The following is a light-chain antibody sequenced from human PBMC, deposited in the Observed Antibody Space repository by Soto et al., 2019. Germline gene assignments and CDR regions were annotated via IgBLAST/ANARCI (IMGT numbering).Light chain of an antibody. V-gene: IGKV3-15*01. J-gene: IGKJ4*01. CDR2: RTS. CDR3: QQLESYPST. CDR1: QSISSN. Sequence: EIVMTQSPATLSVSPGERATLSCRASQSISSNLAWYQQKPGQAPRLLMFRTSSRATGFPARFSGSGSGTEFNLTISSLQPEDFATYYCQQLESYPSTFGGGTKVEIK.